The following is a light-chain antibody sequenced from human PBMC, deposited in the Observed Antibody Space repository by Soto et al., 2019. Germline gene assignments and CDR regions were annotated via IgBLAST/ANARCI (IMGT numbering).Light chain of an antibody. Sequence: DIQMTQSPSSLSASVGDRVTITCRPSRGIGNALAWYQQKPGTVPKLLIHSASTLQSGVPSRCSGSGTSTDFTPTISSLQPEDVASYYCQKYDSAPTFGPGTKVDNK. J-gene: IGKJ1*01. CDR1: RGIGNA. CDR3: QKYDSAPT. CDR2: SAS. V-gene: IGKV1-27*01.